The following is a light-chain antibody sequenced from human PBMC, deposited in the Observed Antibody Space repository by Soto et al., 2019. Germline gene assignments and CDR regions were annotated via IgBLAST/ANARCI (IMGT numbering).Light chain of an antibody. V-gene: IGKV3-11*01. CDR1: QSVGTS. CDR2: DAS. Sequence: EIVLTQSPATLSLSPGERATLSCGASQSVGTSLVWYQQKPGQAPRLLIYDASRRATCIPVRFSCSWSWTDFTLTISSLETEDFAVYYCQHRSNWRLTFGGGTQVEIK. CDR3: QHRSNWRLT. J-gene: IGKJ4*01.